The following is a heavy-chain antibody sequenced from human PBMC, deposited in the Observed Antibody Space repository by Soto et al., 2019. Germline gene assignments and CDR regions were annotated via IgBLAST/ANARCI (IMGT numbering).Heavy chain of an antibody. V-gene: IGHV1-3*01. CDR3: ARGLYNPSDY. CDR2: INAGNGNT. J-gene: IGHJ4*01. CDR1: GYTFTSYA. Sequence: QVQLVQSGAEVKKPGASVKVSCKASGYTFTSYAIHWVRQAPGQRLEWMGWINAGNGNTKYSQKLQGRVTITRDTSASTAYMELSSLRSEDTAVYYCARGLYNPSDYWGHGTLVTVSS. D-gene: IGHD1-20*01.